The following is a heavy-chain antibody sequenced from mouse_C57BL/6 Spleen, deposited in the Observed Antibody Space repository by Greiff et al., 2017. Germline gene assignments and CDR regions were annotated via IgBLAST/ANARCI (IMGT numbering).Heavy chain of an antibody. CDR3: AKRGYYDHDGYAMDY. V-gene: IGHV1-26*01. CDR2: INPNNGGT. Sequence: VQLQQSGPELVKPGASVKLSCKASGYTFTDYYMNWVKQSHGKSLEWIGDINPNNGGTSYNQKSRGKATFTVDKFSSTAYMELHSLKSEDSAVYYYAKRGYYDHDGYAMDYWGQGTSVTVSS. J-gene: IGHJ4*01. CDR1: GYTFTDYY. D-gene: IGHD2-4*01.